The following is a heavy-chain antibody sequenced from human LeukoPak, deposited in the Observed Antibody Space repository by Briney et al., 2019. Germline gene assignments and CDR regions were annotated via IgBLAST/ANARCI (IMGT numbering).Heavy chain of an antibody. CDR3: ARGPSPNSWADY. CDR2: IYDSGST. J-gene: IGHJ4*02. Sequence: SETLSLTCTVSGASISSYCWSWIRQPPGKGLEWIGYIYDSGSTKYNPSPKSRVTMSVDTSKNQFSLKLTSVTAADTAVYYCARGPSPNSWADYWGQGTLVTVSS. V-gene: IGHV4-59*01. D-gene: IGHD6-13*01. CDR1: GASISSYC.